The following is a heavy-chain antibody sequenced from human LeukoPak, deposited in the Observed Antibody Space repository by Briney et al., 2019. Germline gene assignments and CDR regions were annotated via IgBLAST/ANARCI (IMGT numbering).Heavy chain of an antibody. CDR2: IIPIFGTA. J-gene: IGHJ5*02. Sequence: SVKVSCKASGYTFTSYDINWVRQATGQGLEWMGRIIPIFGTANYAQKFQGRVTITTDESTSTAYMELSSLRSEDTAVYYCAREGSSSGYSNWFDPWGQGTLVTVSS. CDR3: AREGSSSGYSNWFDP. D-gene: IGHD3-22*01. CDR1: GYTFTSYD. V-gene: IGHV1-69*05.